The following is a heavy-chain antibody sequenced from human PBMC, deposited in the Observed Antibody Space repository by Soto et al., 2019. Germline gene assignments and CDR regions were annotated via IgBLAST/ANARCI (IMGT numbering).Heavy chain of an antibody. CDR2: INPNSGGT. V-gene: IGHV1-2*02. J-gene: IGHJ4*02. CDR3: ARTSSGWYSHFDY. CDR1: GYTFTGYY. Sequence: ASVKVSCKASGYTFTGYYMHWVRQAPGQGLEWMGWINPNSGGTNYAQKFQGRVTMTRDTSISTAYMELSRPRSDDTAVYYCARTSSGWYSHFDYWGQGTLVTVSS. D-gene: IGHD6-19*01.